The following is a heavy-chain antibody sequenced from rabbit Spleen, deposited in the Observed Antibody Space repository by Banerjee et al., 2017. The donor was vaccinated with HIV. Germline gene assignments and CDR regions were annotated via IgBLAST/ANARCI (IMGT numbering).Heavy chain of an antibody. CDR3: ARDSGTSFSSYGMDL. D-gene: IGHD8-1*01. Sequence: EQLEESGGGLVQPEGSLTLTCTASGFSFSSNYYMCWVRQAPGKGLEWIACIATGSSGFTYYASWAKGRFTCSKASSTTVTLQMTSLTAADTATYFCARDSGTSFSSYGMDLWGPGTLVTVS. CDR1: GFSFSSNYY. V-gene: IGHV1S45*01. CDR2: IATGSSGFT. J-gene: IGHJ6*01.